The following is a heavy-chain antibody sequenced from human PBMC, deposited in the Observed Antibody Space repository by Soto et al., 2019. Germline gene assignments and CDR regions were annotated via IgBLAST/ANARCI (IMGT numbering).Heavy chain of an antibody. V-gene: IGHV4-38-2*01. CDR3: ARVGATTEPFDY. CDR2: IYHSGST. J-gene: IGHJ4*02. Sequence: SETLSLTCAVSGYSISSGYYWGWIRQPPGKGLEWIGSIYHSGSTYYNPSLKSRVTISVDTSKNQFSLKLSSVTAADTAVYYCARVGATTEPFDYWGQGTLVTVSS. CDR1: GYSISSGYY. D-gene: IGHD1-26*01.